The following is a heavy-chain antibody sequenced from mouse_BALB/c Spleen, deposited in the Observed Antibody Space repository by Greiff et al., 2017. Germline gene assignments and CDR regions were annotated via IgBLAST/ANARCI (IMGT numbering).Heavy chain of an antibody. V-gene: IGHV7-3*02. D-gene: IGHD1-1*01. CDR1: GFTFTDYY. CDR3: ARDYYGSSDDY. CDR2: IRNKANGYTT. Sequence: EVKLMESGGGLVQPGGSLRLSCATSGFTFTDYYMSWVRQPPGKALEWLGFIRNKANGYTTEYSASVKGRFTISRDNSQSILYLQMNTLRAEDSATYYCARDYYGSSDDYWGQGTTLT. J-gene: IGHJ2*01.